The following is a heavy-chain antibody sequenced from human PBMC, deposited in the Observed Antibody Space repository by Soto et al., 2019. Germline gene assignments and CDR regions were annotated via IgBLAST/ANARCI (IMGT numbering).Heavy chain of an antibody. Sequence: QVQLVESGGGVVQPGRSLRLSCAASGFTFSSYGMHWVRQATGKVLEWVAVIAYDGSNKYYADSVKGRFTISRDKSKNTLYLQMNSLRAEDTAVYYCAKDLVVVTAINYYYYGMDVWGQGTTVTVSS. V-gene: IGHV3-30*18. D-gene: IGHD2-21*02. CDR1: GFTFSSYG. CDR2: IAYDGSNK. CDR3: AKDLVVVTAINYYYYGMDV. J-gene: IGHJ6*02.